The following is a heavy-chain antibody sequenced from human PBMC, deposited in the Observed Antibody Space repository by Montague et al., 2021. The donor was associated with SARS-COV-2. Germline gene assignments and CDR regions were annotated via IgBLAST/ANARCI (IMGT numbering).Heavy chain of an antibody. Sequence: SLRLSCAASGFTFDDYAMHWVRQAPGKGLEWVSGISWNSDSIDYAGSVKGRFTISRDNAKNSLYLQMNSLRAEDTAFYYCARGETGYRTSWPDYWGQGTLVTVSS. CDR1: GFTFDDYA. CDR3: ARGETGYRTSWPDY. D-gene: IGHD6-13*01. CDR2: ISWNSDSI. V-gene: IGHV3-9*01. J-gene: IGHJ4*02.